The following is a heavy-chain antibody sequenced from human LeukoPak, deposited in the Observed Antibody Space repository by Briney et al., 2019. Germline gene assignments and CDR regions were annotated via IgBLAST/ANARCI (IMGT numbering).Heavy chain of an antibody. J-gene: IGHJ4*02. CDR3: ARTPQVGQLWYPIYFDY. D-gene: IGHD5-18*01. Sequence: PSETLSLTCTVSGGSISSYYWSWIRQPPGKGLEWIGYIYYSGSTNYNPSLKGRVTISVDTSKNQFSLKLSSVTAADTAVYYCARTPQVGQLWYPIYFDYWGQGTLVTVSS. CDR1: GGSISSYY. CDR2: IYYSGST. V-gene: IGHV4-59*08.